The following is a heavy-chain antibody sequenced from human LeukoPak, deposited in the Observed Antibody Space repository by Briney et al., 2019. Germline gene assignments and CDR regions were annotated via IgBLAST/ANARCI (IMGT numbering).Heavy chain of an antibody. Sequence: SSETLSLTCTVSGCSISSSSYYWGRMPQPPGKGLEWIGSSYYSGSSYYNPSNRRRVTISVDTSKNQFSLKLSFVTAEDTAVYYCARDDYSSSSHKLDAFDIWGQGTMVTVSS. CDR1: GCSISSSSYY. D-gene: IGHD6-6*01. CDR3: ARDDYSSSSHKLDAFDI. V-gene: IGHV4-39*07. J-gene: IGHJ3*02. CDR2: SYYSGSS.